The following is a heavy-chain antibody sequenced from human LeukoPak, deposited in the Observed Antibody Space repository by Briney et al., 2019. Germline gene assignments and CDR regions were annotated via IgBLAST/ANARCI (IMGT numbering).Heavy chain of an antibody. CDR3: ARGVAAAGGRAFDI. V-gene: IGHV4-59*01. CDR2: IYYSGST. J-gene: IGHJ3*02. CDR1: GGSISSYY. Sequence: SETLSLTCTVSGGSISSYYWSWIRQPPGKGLEWIGYIYYSGSTNYNPSLKSRVTIPVDTSKNQFSLKLSSVTAADTAVYYCARGVAAAGGRAFDIWGQGTMVTVSS. D-gene: IGHD6-13*01.